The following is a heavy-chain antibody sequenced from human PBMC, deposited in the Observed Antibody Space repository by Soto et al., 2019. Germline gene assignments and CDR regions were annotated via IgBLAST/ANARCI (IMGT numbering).Heavy chain of an antibody. CDR1: GYSFTSYG. CDR2: ISGYNGDT. CDR3: ARDRGISADY. Sequence: QVQLVQSGAEVKKPGASVKVSCKASGYSFTSYGISWVRQAPGQGLEWMGGISGYNGDTNYAQKPQGRFTITTDTSTRTAYLELRSLRSADTAVYYLARDRGISADYWGQGTLVTVSS. D-gene: IGHD1-20*01. J-gene: IGHJ4*02. V-gene: IGHV1-18*01.